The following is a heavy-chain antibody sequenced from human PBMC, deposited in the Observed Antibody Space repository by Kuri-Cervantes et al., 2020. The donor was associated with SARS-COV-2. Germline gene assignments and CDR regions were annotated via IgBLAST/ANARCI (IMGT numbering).Heavy chain of an antibody. CDR1: GGSISSSSYY. J-gene: IGHJ5*02. D-gene: IGHD3-22*01. CDR3: ARFREGYDSSGYFLHDGFDP. V-gene: IGHV4-39*07. CDR2: IYYSGST. Sequence: SETLSLTCTVSGGSISSSSYYWGWIRQPPGKGLEWIGSIYYSGSTYYNPSLKSRVTVSVDRSKNQFSLKLSSVTAADTAVYYCARFREGYDSSGYFLHDGFDPWGQGTLVTVSS.